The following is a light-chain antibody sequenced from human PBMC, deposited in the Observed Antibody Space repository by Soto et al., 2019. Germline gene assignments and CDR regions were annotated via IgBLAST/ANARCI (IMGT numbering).Light chain of an antibody. Sequence: RVMTQSPDTLSVSPGERATLSCRASQSVSSYLAWYQQKPGQAPRLLVYDASNRATGIPARFSGSGSGAEFTLTISSLQSEDFAVYYCHQYHLWPWTFGQGTKVDIK. V-gene: IGKV3D-15*01. J-gene: IGKJ1*01. CDR1: QSVSSY. CDR3: HQYHLWPWT. CDR2: DAS.